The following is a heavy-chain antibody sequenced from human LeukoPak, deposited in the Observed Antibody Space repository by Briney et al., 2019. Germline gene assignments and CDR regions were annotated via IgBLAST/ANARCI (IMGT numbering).Heavy chain of an antibody. CDR2: IYYSGST. Sequence: PSETLSLTCTVSGGSISSGGFYWSWIRQHPGKGLEWIGYIYYSGSTNYNPSLKSRVTISVDTSKNQFSLKLSSVTAADTAVYYCATRGYLSYTYAFDIWGQGTMVTVSS. D-gene: IGHD5-12*01. J-gene: IGHJ3*02. CDR1: GGSISSGGFY. V-gene: IGHV4-61*08. CDR3: ATRGYLSYTYAFDI.